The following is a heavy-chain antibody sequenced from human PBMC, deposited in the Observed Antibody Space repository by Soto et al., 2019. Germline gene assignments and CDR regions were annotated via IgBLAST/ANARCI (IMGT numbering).Heavy chain of an antibody. V-gene: IGHV3-11*06. Sequence: PGGSLRLSCAASGFTFSDYYMSWIRQAPGKGLEWVSHISSSSSYTNYADSVKGRFTISRDNAKNSLYLQMNSLRAEDTAVYYCARYGELLDPLYNWFDPWGQGTLVTVSS. CDR1: GFTFSDYY. CDR2: ISSSSSYT. CDR3: ARYGELLDPLYNWFDP. D-gene: IGHD1-26*01. J-gene: IGHJ5*02.